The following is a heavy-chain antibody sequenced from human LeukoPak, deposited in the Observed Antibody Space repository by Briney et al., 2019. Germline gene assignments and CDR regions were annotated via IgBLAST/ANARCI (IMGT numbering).Heavy chain of an antibody. Sequence: RAGESLKISCEGSGDTFTGYWSGWVRQRPGKGLEWMGVIYPCDSDTRSRQSFHGQVPISADKSLTPAYLQWSSLKAPDTAMYYCARSGKYFDLWGRGTLVTVSS. CDR3: ARSGKYFDL. J-gene: IGHJ2*01. D-gene: IGHD3-10*01. V-gene: IGHV5-51*01. CDR2: IYPCDSDT. CDR1: GDTFTGYW.